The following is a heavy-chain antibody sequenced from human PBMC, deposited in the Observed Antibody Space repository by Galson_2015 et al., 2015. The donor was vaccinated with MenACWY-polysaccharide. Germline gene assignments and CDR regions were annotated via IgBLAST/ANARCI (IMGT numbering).Heavy chain of an antibody. CDR1: GFTFTNYA. CDR3: AKANSGGICTSGWACWFDP. V-gene: IGHV3-23*01. J-gene: IGHJ5*02. D-gene: IGHD2-15*01. CDR2: IGGSGTT. Sequence: SLRLSCAASGFTFTNYAMNWVRQAPGKGLEWVSSIGGSGTTYYADSVKGRFTISRDNSKNMVFLQMNGLRAEDTAIYYCAKANSGGICTSGWACWFDPWGRGTPVTVSS.